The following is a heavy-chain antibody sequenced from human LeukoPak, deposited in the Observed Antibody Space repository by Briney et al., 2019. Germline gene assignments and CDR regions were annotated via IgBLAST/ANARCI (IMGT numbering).Heavy chain of an antibody. Sequence: GGPLRFPCAASGFPFINNWMHWVRQPPVKGLVWVSRIYTDGSSTSYADSVEGRFTISRDNAKNTLYLQMSSLRAEDTAVYYCARAVAGIDFWGQGTLVTVSS. D-gene: IGHD6-19*01. CDR1: GFPFINNW. CDR2: IYTDGSST. J-gene: IGHJ4*02. V-gene: IGHV3-74*01. CDR3: ARAVAGIDF.